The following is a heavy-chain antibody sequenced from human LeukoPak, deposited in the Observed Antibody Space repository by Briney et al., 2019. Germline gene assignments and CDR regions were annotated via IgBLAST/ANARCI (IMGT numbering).Heavy chain of an antibody. CDR2: IYYSGST. CDR1: GGSISSGGYY. J-gene: IGHJ5*02. CDR3: ARDTGGWFDP. V-gene: IGHV4-31*03. Sequence: SESLSLTCTVSGGSISSGGYYWSWIRQHPGKGLEWIGYIYYSGSTYYNPSLKSRVTISVDTSKNQFSLKLSSVTAADTAVYYCARDTGGWFDPWGQGTLVTVSS. D-gene: IGHD2-8*02.